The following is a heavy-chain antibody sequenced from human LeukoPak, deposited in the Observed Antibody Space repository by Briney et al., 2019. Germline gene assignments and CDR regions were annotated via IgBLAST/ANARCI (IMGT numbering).Heavy chain of an antibody. CDR1: GYSISSGYY. D-gene: IGHD3-22*01. J-gene: IGHJ5*02. Sequence: PSETLSLTCTVSGYSISSGYYWGWIRQPPGKVLERIGRIYHSGSTYYNPSLKSRVTISVDTSKNQFSLKLSSVTAADTAVYYGARDLGTYCYDSSGPNWFDPWGQGTLVTVSS. V-gene: IGHV4-38-2*02. CDR3: ARDLGTYCYDSSGPNWFDP. CDR2: IYHSGST.